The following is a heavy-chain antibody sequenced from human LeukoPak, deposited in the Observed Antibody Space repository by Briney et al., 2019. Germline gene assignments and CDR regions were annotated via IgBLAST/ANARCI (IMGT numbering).Heavy chain of an antibody. D-gene: IGHD6-19*01. CDR2: IKEDGSDK. CDR3: ARNSGWFRSDY. Sequence: GGSLRLSCAASGFTFSNYWMDWVRQSPGKGLEWVANIKEDGSDKYYVDSVKGRFTISRDNAKNSLYLQMNSLRAEDTAVYYYARNSGWFRSDYWGQGTLVTVSS. V-gene: IGHV3-7*03. CDR1: GFTFSNYW. J-gene: IGHJ4*02.